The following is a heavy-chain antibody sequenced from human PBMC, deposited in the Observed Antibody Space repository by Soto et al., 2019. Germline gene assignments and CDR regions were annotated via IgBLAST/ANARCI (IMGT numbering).Heavy chain of an antibody. Sequence: PGGSLRLSCAASGFTFSNAWMSWVRQAPGKGLEWVGRIKSKTDGGTTDYAAPVKGRFTISRDDSKNTLYLQMNGLKTEDTAVYYCTTADQNVDTAMVPYYYYGMDVWGQGTTVTVSS. J-gene: IGHJ6*02. CDR2: IKSKTDGGTT. CDR1: GFTFSNAW. V-gene: IGHV3-15*01. CDR3: TTADQNVDTAMVPYYYYGMDV. D-gene: IGHD5-18*01.